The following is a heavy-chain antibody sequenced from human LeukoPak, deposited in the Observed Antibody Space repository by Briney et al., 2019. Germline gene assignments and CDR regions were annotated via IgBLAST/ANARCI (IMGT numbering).Heavy chain of an antibody. CDR1: GFTFSSYS. V-gene: IGHV3-21*01. CDR3: ARDLLNDILTGYYFLGGKGEYGMDV. CDR2: ISSSSSYI. Sequence: PGGSLRLSCAASGFTFSSYSMTWVRQAPGKGLEWVSSISSSSSYIYYADSVKGRFTISRDNAKNSLYLQMNSLRAEDTAVYYCARDLLNDILTGYYFLGGKGEYGMDVWGQGTTVTVSS. J-gene: IGHJ6*02. D-gene: IGHD3-9*01.